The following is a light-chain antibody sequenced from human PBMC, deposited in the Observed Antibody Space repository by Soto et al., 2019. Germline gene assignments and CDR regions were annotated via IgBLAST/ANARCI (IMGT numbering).Light chain of an antibody. Sequence: QSSLTKPPSVSGAPGQMLTISCAGSSSNIGAGYDVHWYQQLPGTAPKLLIYGNSNRPSGVPDRFSGSKSGTSASLAITGLQAEDEADYYCQSYDSSLSGNVFGTGTKVTGL. CDR1: SSNIGAGYD. V-gene: IGLV1-40*01. J-gene: IGLJ1*01. CDR3: QSYDSSLSGNV. CDR2: GNS.